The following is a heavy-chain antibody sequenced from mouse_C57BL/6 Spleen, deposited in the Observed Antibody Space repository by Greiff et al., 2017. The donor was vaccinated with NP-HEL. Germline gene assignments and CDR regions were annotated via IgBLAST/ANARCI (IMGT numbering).Heavy chain of an antibody. D-gene: IGHD2-1*01. CDR1: GYTFTSYW. J-gene: IGHJ4*01. V-gene: IGHV1-69*01. Sequence: QVQLQQPGAELVMPGASVKLSCKASGYTFTSYWMHWVKQRPGQGLEWIGEIDPSDSYTNYNQKFKGKSTLTVDKSSSTAYMQISSLTSEDSAVYYCARDGNYAMDYWGQGTSVTVSS. CDR2: IDPSDSYT. CDR3: ARDGNYAMDY.